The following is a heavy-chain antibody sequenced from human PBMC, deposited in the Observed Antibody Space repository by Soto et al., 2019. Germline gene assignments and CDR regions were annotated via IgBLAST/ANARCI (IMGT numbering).Heavy chain of an antibody. CDR1: GFNFDDYS. CDR2: INWDGSNT. Sequence: GGSLRLSCAASGFNFDDYSMHWVRQAPGKGLEWVSLINWDGSNTYYADSVKGRFTISRDNSKKTLYLQMNSLRAQDTAVYYCAKALNDYVDDDFDIWGQGTMVTVSS. J-gene: IGHJ3*02. V-gene: IGHV3-43*01. CDR3: AKALNDYVDDDFDI. D-gene: IGHD3-16*01.